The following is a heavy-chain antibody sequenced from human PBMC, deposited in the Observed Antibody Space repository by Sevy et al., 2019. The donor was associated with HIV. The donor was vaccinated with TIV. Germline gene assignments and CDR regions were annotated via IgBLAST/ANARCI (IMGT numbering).Heavy chain of an antibody. CDR1: GFTLGSYW. Sequence: GGSLRLSCSASGFTLGSYWMHWVRQAPGKGPVWVSAVNSDWSSTNYADSVKGRFTMSRDSAKNTMYLQMNSLRAEDTAVYFCVAANTWDDYWGQGTQVTVSS. CDR3: VAANTWDDY. V-gene: IGHV3-74*01. CDR2: VNSDWSST. D-gene: IGHD1-26*01. J-gene: IGHJ4*02.